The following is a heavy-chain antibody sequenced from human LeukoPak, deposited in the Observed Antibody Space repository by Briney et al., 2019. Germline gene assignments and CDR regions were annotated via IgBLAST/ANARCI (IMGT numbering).Heavy chain of an antibody. Sequence: PGGSLRLSCAASGFTFSSYGMHWVRQAPGKGLEWVAFIRYDGSNKYYADSVKGRFTISRDNSKNTLYLQMNSLRSDDTAVYYCARDLVYYDSSGYRLGFDYWGQGTLVTVSS. CDR3: ARDLVYYDSSGYRLGFDY. CDR2: IRYDGSNK. CDR1: GFTFSSYG. V-gene: IGHV3-30*02. D-gene: IGHD3-22*01. J-gene: IGHJ4*02.